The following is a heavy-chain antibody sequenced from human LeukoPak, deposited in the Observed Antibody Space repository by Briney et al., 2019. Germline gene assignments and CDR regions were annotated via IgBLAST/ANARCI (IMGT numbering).Heavy chain of an antibody. CDR2: INPNSGGT. CDR1: GYTFTSYD. Sequence: ASVKVSCKGSGYTFTSYDINWVRQAPGQGLEWMGWINPNSGGTNYAQKFQGRVTMTRDTSISTAYMELSRLRSDDTAVYYCARPTYTSVGDAFDIWGQGTIVTVSS. V-gene: IGHV1-2*02. D-gene: IGHD6-19*01. J-gene: IGHJ3*02. CDR3: ARPTYTSVGDAFDI.